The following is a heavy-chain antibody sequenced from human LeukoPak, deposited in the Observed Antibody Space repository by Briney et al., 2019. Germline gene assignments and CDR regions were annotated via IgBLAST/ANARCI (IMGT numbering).Heavy chain of an antibody. Sequence: PGGSLRLSCAASGFTFSSYGMSWVRQAPGKGLEWVSSISSSSTYIYYAESMKGRFTISRDNAKNSLYLQMNSLRAEDTAVYYCARDPGTDCSSWYVLDNWGQGTLVTVSS. CDR3: ARDPGTDCSSWYVLDN. CDR2: ISSSSTYI. J-gene: IGHJ4*02. V-gene: IGHV3-21*01. CDR1: GFTFSSYG. D-gene: IGHD6-13*01.